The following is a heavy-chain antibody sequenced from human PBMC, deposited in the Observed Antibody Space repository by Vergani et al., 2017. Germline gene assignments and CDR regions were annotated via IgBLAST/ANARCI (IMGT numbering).Heavy chain of an antibody. CDR1: GFTFGDYA. Sequence: EVQLVESGGGLVQPGRSLRLSCTASGFTFGDYAMSWVRQAPGKGLEWVGFIRSKAYGGITEYAASVKGRFTISRDDSNSIAYLQMNSLKTEDRTVYYCTRIFGVVIYPGMDGWGQGTTVTVSS. CDR3: TRIFGVVIYPGMDG. CDR2: IRSKAYGGIT. D-gene: IGHD3-3*01. V-gene: IGHV3-49*04. J-gene: IGHJ6*02.